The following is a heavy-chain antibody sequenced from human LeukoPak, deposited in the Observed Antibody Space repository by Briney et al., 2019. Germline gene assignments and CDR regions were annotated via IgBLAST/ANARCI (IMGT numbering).Heavy chain of an antibody. CDR1: GGSIGNSTFY. CDR2: IYYSGST. D-gene: IGHD3-9*01. V-gene: IGHV4-39*01. CDR3: ARHGVTTTGYYWD. Sequence: SETLSLTCTVSGGSIGNSTFYWGWICQPPGKGLEWIGTIYYSGSTYYNPSLKSRVTISVDTSKNQFSLQLSSVTATDTAVYYCARHGVTTTGYYWDWGQGTLVTVSS. J-gene: IGHJ4*02.